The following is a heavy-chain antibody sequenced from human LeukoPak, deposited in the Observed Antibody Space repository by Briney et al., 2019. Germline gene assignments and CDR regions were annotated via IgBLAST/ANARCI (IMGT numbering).Heavy chain of an antibody. CDR1: GFTFSTYE. J-gene: IGHJ4*02. V-gene: IGHV3-20*04. Sequence: GGSLRLSCEASGFTFSTYEMNWVRQAPGKGLEWVSGINWNGGSTGYADSVKGRFTISRDNAKNSLYLQMNSLRVEDTAVYYCARDTKYAFDNWGQGTLVTVSS. CDR2: INWNGGST. CDR3: ARDTKYAFDN. D-gene: IGHD2-2*01.